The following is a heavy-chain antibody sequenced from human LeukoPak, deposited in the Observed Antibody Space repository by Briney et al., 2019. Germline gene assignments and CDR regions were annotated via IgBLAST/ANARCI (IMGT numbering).Heavy chain of an antibody. CDR1: GFTFSRHD. CDR3: AAAVVTHL. J-gene: IGHJ5*02. D-gene: IGHD4-23*01. V-gene: IGHV3-30*02. CDR2: IQYDGRNP. Sequence: GSLRLSCAASGFTFSRHDMFWVRQAPGKGLEWVAFIQYDGRNPYDASSVKGRFTISRDNSKNTLYLQMNSLRVEDTAVFYCAAAVVTHLWGQGTLVTVSS.